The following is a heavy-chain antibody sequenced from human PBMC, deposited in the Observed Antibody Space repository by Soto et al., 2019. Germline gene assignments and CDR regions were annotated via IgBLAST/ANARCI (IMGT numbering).Heavy chain of an antibody. CDR1: GGSISSYY. CDR2: IYTSGST. J-gene: IGHJ5*02. CDR3: AREVGATTRDYNNWFDP. Sequence: PSETLSLTCTVSGGSISSYYWSWIRQPAGKGLEWIGRIYTSGSTNYNPSLKSRVTMSVDTSKNQFSLKLSSVTAADTAVYYCAREVGATTRDYNNWFDPWGQGALVTVSS. V-gene: IGHV4-4*07. D-gene: IGHD1-26*01.